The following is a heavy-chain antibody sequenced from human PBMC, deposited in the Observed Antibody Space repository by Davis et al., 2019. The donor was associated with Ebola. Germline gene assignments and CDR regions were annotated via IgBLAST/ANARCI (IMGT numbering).Heavy chain of an antibody. Sequence: GGSLRLSCAASGFTFSDYYMSWIRQAPGKGLEWVSYISSSGSTIYYADSVKGRFTISRDNAKNSLYLQMNSLRDEDTAVYYCARSPGSPRQQLPHYYYYGMDVWGQGTTVTVSS. CDR1: GFTFSDYY. D-gene: IGHD6-13*01. V-gene: IGHV3-11*04. CDR2: ISSSGSTI. CDR3: ARSPGSPRQQLPHYYYYGMDV. J-gene: IGHJ6*02.